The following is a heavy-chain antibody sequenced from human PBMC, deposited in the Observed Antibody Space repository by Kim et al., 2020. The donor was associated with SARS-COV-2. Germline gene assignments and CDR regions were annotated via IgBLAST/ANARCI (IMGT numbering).Heavy chain of an antibody. D-gene: IGHD3-22*01. CDR3: ARTTYYYDSSGYSVEEQFDY. CDR2: ISAYNGNT. Sequence: ASVKVSCKASGYTFTSYGISWVRQAPGQGLEWMGWISAYNGNTNYAQKLQGRVTMTTDTSTSTAYMELRSLRSDDTAVYYCARTTYYYDSSGYSVEEQFDYWGQGTLVTVSS. J-gene: IGHJ4*02. CDR1: GYTFTSYG. V-gene: IGHV1-18*01.